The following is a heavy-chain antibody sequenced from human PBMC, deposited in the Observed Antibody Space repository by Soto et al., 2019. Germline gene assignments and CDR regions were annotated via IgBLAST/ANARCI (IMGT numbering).Heavy chain of an antibody. V-gene: IGHV4-31*03. Sequence: QVQLQESGPGLVKPSQTLSLTCTVSGGSISSGGYYWIWIRQHPGKGLEWIGYIYYSGSTYYNPPLKSRVTISVDTSKNQFSLKLSSVTAADTAVYYCARDSVATIRNYYYYYGMDVWGQGTTVTVSS. D-gene: IGHD5-12*01. CDR3: ARDSVATIRNYYYYYGMDV. J-gene: IGHJ6*02. CDR1: GGSISSGGYY. CDR2: IYYSGST.